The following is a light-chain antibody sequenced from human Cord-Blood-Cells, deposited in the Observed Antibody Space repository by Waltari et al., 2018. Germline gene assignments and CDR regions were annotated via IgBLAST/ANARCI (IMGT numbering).Light chain of an antibody. J-gene: IGKJ2*03. CDR1: QSVSSSY. Sequence: EIVLTQSPGTLSLSPGERATLSCRASQSVSSSYLAWYQQKPGQAPRLLIYGASSRATGIPDRFSGGGAGTDFTITISRLEPEDFAVYYCQQYGSSYSFGQGTKLEIK. CDR3: QQYGSSYS. V-gene: IGKV3-20*01. CDR2: GAS.